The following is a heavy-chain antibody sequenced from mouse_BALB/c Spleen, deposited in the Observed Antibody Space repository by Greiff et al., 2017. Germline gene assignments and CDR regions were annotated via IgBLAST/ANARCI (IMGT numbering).Heavy chain of an antibody. J-gene: IGHJ3*01. CDR1: GFSLTSYG. D-gene: IGHD2-3*01. V-gene: IGHV2-9*02. CDR2: IWAGGST. CDR3: ARDRTDDGAY. Sequence: VKLVESGPGLVAPSQSLSITCTVSGFSLTSYGVHWVRQPPGKGLEWLGVIWAGGSTNYNSALMSRLSISKDNSKGQVFLKMNSLQTDDTAMYYCARDRTDDGAYWGQGTLVTVSA.